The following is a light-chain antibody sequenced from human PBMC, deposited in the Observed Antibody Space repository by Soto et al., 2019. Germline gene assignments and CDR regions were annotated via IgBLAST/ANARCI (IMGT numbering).Light chain of an antibody. Sequence: EIVMTQSPATLSVSPGEGATLSCKASQSVSSKLAWYQQKPGQAPRVLIYGAFTRATGIPARFSGSGSGTEFTLTISSLQSEDFAVYYCLQYNDWPFTFGHGTKQEIK. J-gene: IGKJ2*01. CDR3: LQYNDWPFT. V-gene: IGKV3-15*01. CDR1: QSVSSK. CDR2: GAF.